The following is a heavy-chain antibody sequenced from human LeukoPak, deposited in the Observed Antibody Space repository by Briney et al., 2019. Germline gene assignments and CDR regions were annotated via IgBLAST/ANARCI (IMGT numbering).Heavy chain of an antibody. V-gene: IGHV4-59*08. D-gene: IGHD3-22*01. CDR1: GGSISSYY. Sequence: SETLSLTCTVSGGSISSYYWSWIRQPPGKGLEWIGYIYYSGSTNYNPSLKSRVTISVDTSKNQFSLKLSSVTAADTAVYYCARFRVGGSSGYYFDYWGQGTLVTVPS. CDR2: IYYSGST. CDR3: ARFRVGGSSGYYFDY. J-gene: IGHJ4*02.